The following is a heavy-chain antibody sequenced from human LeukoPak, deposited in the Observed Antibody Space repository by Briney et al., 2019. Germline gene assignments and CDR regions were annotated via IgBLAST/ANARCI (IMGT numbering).Heavy chain of an antibody. Sequence: GGSLRLSCAASGFTVSSNYMSWVRQAPGKGLEWVSVIYSGGSTYYADSVKGRFTISRDNAKNSLYLQMNSLRVEDTALYYCAKDIGSTRYYYYGMDVWGQGTTVTVSS. CDR3: AKDIGSTRYYYYGMDV. CDR2: IYSGGST. CDR1: GFTVSSNY. J-gene: IGHJ6*02. V-gene: IGHV3-53*05. D-gene: IGHD2-2*01.